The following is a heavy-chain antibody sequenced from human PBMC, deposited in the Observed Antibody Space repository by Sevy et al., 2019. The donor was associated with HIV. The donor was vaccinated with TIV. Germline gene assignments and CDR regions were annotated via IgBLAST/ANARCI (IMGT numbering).Heavy chain of an antibody. Sequence: GGSLRLSCAASGFTFSRYAMSWVRQAPGKGLEWVSAISGSGRIPYYADSVKGRFTISRDNSKNTLYLQMNSLRAEDPAVYYCAKEGQGEYYDSSGSFDYWGQGTLVTVSS. V-gene: IGHV3-23*01. CDR3: AKEGQGEYYDSSGSFDY. CDR2: ISGSGRIP. D-gene: IGHD3-22*01. J-gene: IGHJ4*02. CDR1: GFTFSRYA.